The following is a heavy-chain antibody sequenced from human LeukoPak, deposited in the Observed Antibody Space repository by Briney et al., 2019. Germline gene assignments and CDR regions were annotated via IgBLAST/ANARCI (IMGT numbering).Heavy chain of an antibody. V-gene: IGHV1-18*01. Sequence: ASVKVSCKASGYTFTSYGISWVRQAPGQGLEWMGWISAYNGNTNYAQKLQGRVTMTTDTSTNTAYMELRSLRSDDTAVYYCARDPPRIVVVVAATNYYGMDVWGQGTTVTVSS. CDR2: ISAYNGNT. D-gene: IGHD2-15*01. J-gene: IGHJ6*02. CDR1: GYTFTSYG. CDR3: ARDPPRIVVVVAATNYYGMDV.